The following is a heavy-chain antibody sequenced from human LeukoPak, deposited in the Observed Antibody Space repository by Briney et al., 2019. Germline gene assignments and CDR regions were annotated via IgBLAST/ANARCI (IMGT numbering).Heavy chain of an antibody. D-gene: IGHD1-1*01. CDR2: IYSGGST. CDR1: GFTVSSNY. J-gene: IGHJ6*03. CDR3: ARPGVTGYYYMDV. Sequence: GGSLRLSCAASGFTVSSNYMSWVRQAPGKGLEWVSVIYSGGSTYYQDSVKGRLPISRDHSKNTLYLQMNSLRAEDTAVYYCARPGVTGYYYMDVWGKGTTVTVSS. V-gene: IGHV3-53*01.